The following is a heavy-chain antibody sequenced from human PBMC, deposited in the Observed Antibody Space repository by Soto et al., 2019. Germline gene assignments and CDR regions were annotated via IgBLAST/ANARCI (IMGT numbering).Heavy chain of an antibody. V-gene: IGHV3-73*01. J-gene: IGHJ4*02. D-gene: IGHD2-15*01. CDR3: TRYCDGSSCYPYDY. CDR1: GFTFSGSA. CDR2: IKTKANSYAT. Sequence: GGSLRLSCAASGFTFSGSAIHWVRQASGKGLEWIGRIKTKANSYATEYAESVKGRFTVSRDDSKNTAYLQMNSLKTEDTALYYCTRYCDGSSCYPYDYWGQGTLVTVSS.